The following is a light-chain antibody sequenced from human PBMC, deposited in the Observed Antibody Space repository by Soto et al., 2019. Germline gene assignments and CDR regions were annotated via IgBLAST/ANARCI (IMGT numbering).Light chain of an antibody. CDR3: HKGYNWPPLT. CDR2: DAS. V-gene: IGKV3-11*01. J-gene: IGKJ5*01. Sequence: EIVLTQSPDILSLSPGERATLSCRASQRVSKYLAWYQQKPGQVPRLVIYDASKRATGTPARFSGSGSGTDFTLTISGLEPEDFAVYYCHKGYNWPPLTFGQGTRLEIK. CDR1: QRVSKY.